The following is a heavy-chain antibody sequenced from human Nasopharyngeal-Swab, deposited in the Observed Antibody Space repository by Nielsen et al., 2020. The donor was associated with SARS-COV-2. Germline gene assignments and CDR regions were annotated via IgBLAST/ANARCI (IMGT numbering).Heavy chain of an antibody. CDR3: ARGPVRHDFWSGYYCGFDY. CDR1: GGSFSGYY. V-gene: IGHV4-34*01. CDR2: IHHSGST. Sequence: SETLSLTCAVYGGSFSGYYWSWIRQPPGKGLEWIGEIHHSGSTDYNPSLKSRVTISVDTSKNQFSLKLSSVTAADTAVFYCARGPVRHDFWSGYYCGFDYWGQGTLVTVSS. D-gene: IGHD3-3*01. J-gene: IGHJ4*02.